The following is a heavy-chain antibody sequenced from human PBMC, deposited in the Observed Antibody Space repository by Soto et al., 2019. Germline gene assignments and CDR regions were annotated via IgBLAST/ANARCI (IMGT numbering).Heavy chain of an antibody. D-gene: IGHD4-17*01. CDR3: ARGYGGYEDYGMDV. CDR2: IIPIFGTA. CDR1: GGTFSSYA. J-gene: IGHJ6*02. Sequence: ASVKVSCKASGGTFSSYAISWVRQAPGQGLEWMGGIIPIFGTANYAQKFQGRVTITADKSTSTAYMELSSLRSEDTAVYYCARGYGGYEDYGMDVWGQGTTVTVSS. V-gene: IGHV1-69*06.